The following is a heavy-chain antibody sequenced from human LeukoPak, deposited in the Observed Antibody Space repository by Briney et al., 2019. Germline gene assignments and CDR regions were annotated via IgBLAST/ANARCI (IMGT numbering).Heavy chain of an antibody. CDR2: TIPIFGTA. CDR1: GGTFSSYA. D-gene: IGHD3-9*01. J-gene: IGHJ4*02. Sequence: ASVKVSCKASGGTFSSYAISWVRQAPGQGLEWMGGTIPIFGTANYAQKFQGRVTITTDESTSTAYMELSSLRSEDTAVYYCARVDDILTGYFLGYWGQGTLVTVSS. V-gene: IGHV1-69*05. CDR3: ARVDDILTGYFLGY.